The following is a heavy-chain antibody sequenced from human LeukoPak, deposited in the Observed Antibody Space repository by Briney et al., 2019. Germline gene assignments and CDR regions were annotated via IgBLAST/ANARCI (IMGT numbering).Heavy chain of an antibody. CDR1: GGSISSYY. V-gene: IGHV4-59*01. D-gene: IGHD4-17*01. CDR2: IYYGGST. Sequence: KPSETLSLTCTVSGGSISSYYWSWIRQPPGKGLEWIGYIYYGGSTNYNPSLKSRVTISVDTSKNQFSLKLSSVTAADTAVYYCARYGKIYGDYDNYFDYWGQGTLVTVSS. CDR3: ARYGKIYGDYDNYFDY. J-gene: IGHJ4*02.